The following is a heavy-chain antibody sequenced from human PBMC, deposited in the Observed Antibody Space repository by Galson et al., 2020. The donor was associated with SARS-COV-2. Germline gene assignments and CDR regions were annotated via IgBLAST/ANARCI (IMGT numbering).Heavy chain of an antibody. V-gene: IGHV2-5*01. Sequence: SGPTLVKPTQTLTLTCTFSGFSLRSSGVGVGWIRQPPGKALEWLALIYWNDDKHYSPSLKTRLTIAKDTSENQVVLTMTNLDPVDTATYYCAHMLYNYDFWSGYYMPFEYWGQGALVTVSS. CDR2: IYWNDDK. D-gene: IGHD3-3*01. CDR1: GFSLRSSGVG. J-gene: IGHJ4*02. CDR3: AHMLYNYDFWSGYYMPFEY.